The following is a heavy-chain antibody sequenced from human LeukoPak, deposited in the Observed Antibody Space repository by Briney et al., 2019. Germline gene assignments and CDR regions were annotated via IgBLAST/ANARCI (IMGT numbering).Heavy chain of an antibody. CDR1: GFTLSGHG. J-gene: IGHJ4*02. CDR2: ISYDGSNK. CDR3: ARQHTAATAFDY. D-gene: IGHD6-13*01. V-gene: IGHV3-30*03. Sequence: GRSLRLSCAASGFTLSGHGMHWVRQAPGKGLEWVTFISYDGSNKYYADSVKGRFTISRDNSKNTLFLQMNSLRAEDTAVYYCARQHTAATAFDYWGQGTLVTVSS.